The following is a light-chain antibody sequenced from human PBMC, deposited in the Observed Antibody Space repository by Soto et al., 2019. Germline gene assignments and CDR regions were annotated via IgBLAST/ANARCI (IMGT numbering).Light chain of an antibody. Sequence: QSVLAQPPSVSGAPGQKVTISCTGSSSNIGAGYDLHWYQQLPGTAPKLLLYGNINRPSAVPDRFSGSKSGTSASLAITGLQAEDEADYYCQSYDSSLSAYVFGTGTKVTVL. J-gene: IGLJ1*01. CDR1: SSNIGAGYD. CDR2: GNI. CDR3: QSYDSSLSAYV. V-gene: IGLV1-40*01.